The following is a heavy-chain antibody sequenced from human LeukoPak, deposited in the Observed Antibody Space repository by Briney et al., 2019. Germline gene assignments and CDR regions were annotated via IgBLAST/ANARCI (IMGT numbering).Heavy chain of an antibody. V-gene: IGHV3-11*04. CDR1: GCTFSQYY. CDR2: ISRSCSNI. CDR3: ARDSPPNDFWSGYSLDV. D-gene: IGHD3-3*01. Sequence: GWSVSLSCAACGCTFSQYYMSWIGQAAARGLEGVYYISRSCSNIYFADSVKGRFTIARDNAKNSLYLQTNSLRAEDTAVYYCARDSPPNDFWSGYSLDVWGKGTTVTVSS. J-gene: IGHJ6*04.